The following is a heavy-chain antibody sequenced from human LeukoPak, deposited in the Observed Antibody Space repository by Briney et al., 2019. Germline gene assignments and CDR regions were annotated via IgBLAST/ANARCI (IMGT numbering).Heavy chain of an antibody. D-gene: IGHD3-10*01. CDR1: GYSVNSGAHY. J-gene: IGHJ4*02. CDR3: ARDRASGMDF. V-gene: IGHV4-31*03. CDR2: IFFTGRT. Sequence: SQTLSLTCTVPGYSVNSGAHYWSWIRQYPGKGLEWIGQIFFTGRTDYNPSLKSRLTISIDTSKNQFSMELSSVSVADTATYSCARDRASGMDFWGQGTLVTVSS.